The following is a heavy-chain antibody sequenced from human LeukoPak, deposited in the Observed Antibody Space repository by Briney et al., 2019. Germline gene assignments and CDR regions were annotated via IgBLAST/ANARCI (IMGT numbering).Heavy chain of an antibody. V-gene: IGHV1-3*03. J-gene: IGHJ4*02. Sequence: ASVEVSCKASGYTFTSYAMHWVRQAPGQRLEWMGWINAGNGNTKYSQEFQGRVTITRDTSASTAYMELSSLRSEDMAVYYCARGPYSSSSGFYDYWGQGTLVTVSS. CDR1: GYTFTSYA. CDR3: ARGPYSSSSGFYDY. D-gene: IGHD6-6*01. CDR2: INAGNGNT.